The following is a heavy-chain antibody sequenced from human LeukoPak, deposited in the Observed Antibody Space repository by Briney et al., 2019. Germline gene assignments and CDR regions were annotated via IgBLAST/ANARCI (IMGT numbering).Heavy chain of an antibody. CDR2: IYHSGST. CDR3: ARGVFDSSGSSYFDY. Sequence: SETLSLTCTVSGYSISSGYYWGWIRQPPGKGLEWIGSIYHSGSTYYNPSLKSRVTISVDTSKNQFSLKLSSVTAADTAVYYCARGVFDSSGSSYFDYWGQGTLVTVSS. CDR1: GYSISSGYY. J-gene: IGHJ4*02. V-gene: IGHV4-38-2*02. D-gene: IGHD3-22*01.